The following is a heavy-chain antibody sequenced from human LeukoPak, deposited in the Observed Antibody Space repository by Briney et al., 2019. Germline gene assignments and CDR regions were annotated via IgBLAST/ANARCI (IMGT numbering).Heavy chain of an antibody. CDR3: ARDRNHLYSSSWYGSGVDY. J-gene: IGHJ4*02. CDR1: GYTFTGYY. V-gene: IGHV1-2*02. Sequence: GASVKVSCKASGYTFTGYYMHWVRQAPGQGLEWMGWINPNSGGTNYAQKFQGRVTMTRDTSISTAYMELSRLRSDDTAVYYCARDRNHLYSSSWYGSGVDYWGQGTLVTVSS. D-gene: IGHD6-13*01. CDR2: INPNSGGT.